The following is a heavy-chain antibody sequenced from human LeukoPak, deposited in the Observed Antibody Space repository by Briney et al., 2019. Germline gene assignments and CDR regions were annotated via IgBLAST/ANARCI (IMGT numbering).Heavy chain of an antibody. CDR1: GFTFSSYW. CDR2: IKQDGSEK. D-gene: IGHD3-22*01. V-gene: IGHV3-7*01. J-gene: IGHJ3*02. CDR3: ARAGVDYYDSSGYYADAFDI. Sequence: GGSLRLSCAASGFTFSSYWMSWVRQAPGKGLEWVANIKQDGSEKYYVDSVKGRFTISRDNAKNSLYLQMNSLRAEDTAVYYCARAGVDYYDSSGYYADAFDIWGQGTMVTVSS.